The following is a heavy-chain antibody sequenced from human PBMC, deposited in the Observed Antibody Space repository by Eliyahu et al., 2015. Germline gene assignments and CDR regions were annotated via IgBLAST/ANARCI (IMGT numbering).Heavy chain of an antibody. CDR2: ISSDSDII. CDR1: XFTFSSYS. J-gene: IGHJ3*01. D-gene: IGHD4-23*01. V-gene: IGHV3-48*01. Sequence: EVQLMESGGGLVQPGGSLRLSXSASXFTFSSYSMNWVRQAPGMGLEWVSYISSDSDIISYADSVKGRFTISRDNAKNSLYLQMSSLRAEDTAVYYCTRHGGFDFWGQGTMVTVSS. CDR3: TRHGGFDF.